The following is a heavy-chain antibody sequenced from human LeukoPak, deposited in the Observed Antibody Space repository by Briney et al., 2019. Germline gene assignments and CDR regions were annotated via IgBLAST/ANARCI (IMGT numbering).Heavy chain of an antibody. J-gene: IGHJ4*02. Sequence: SSETLSLTCAVYGGSFSGYYWSWIRQPPGKGLEWIGEINHSGSTNYNPSLKSRVTISVDTSKNQFSLKLSSVTAADTAVYYCARGNSWQQPPLAYFDYWGQGTLVTVSS. D-gene: IGHD6-13*01. V-gene: IGHV4-34*01. CDR2: INHSGST. CDR3: ARGNSWQQPPLAYFDY. CDR1: GGSFSGYY.